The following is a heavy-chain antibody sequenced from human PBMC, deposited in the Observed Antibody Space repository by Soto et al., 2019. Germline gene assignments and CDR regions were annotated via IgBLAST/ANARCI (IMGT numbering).Heavy chain of an antibody. D-gene: IGHD2-2*02. CDR3: AKDPYTSALDY. CDR1: GFSLTNYA. Sequence: GGSLRLSCAVSGFSLTNYAMHWVRQAPGKGLEWVAVISYDGSNKYYADSVKGRFTISRDNSKNTLYLQMNSLRAEDTAVYYCAKDPYTSALDYWGQGTLVTVSS. J-gene: IGHJ4*02. CDR2: ISYDGSNK. V-gene: IGHV3-30*04.